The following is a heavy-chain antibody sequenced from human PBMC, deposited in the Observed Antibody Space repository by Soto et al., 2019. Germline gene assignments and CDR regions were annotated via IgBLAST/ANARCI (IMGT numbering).Heavy chain of an antibody. J-gene: IGHJ4*02. CDR1: GGSVSSGNYY. D-gene: IGHD3-22*01. CDR2: FYYTGSI. CDR3: ARSMFYSDDSNYSPFEY. V-gene: IGHV4-61*01. Sequence: QVQLQESGPGLVKPLETLSLTCTVSGGSVSSGNYYWSWIRQPPGKGLEWIGYFYYTGSINYNPSFKSRVTIFIDASKNQFSLRLSSVTAADTAVYYCARSMFYSDDSNYSPFEYWGQGTLVTASS.